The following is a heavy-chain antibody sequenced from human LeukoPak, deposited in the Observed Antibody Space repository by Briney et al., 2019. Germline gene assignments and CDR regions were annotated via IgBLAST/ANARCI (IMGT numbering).Heavy chain of an antibody. CDR2: ISGGFYNT. CDR1: GFTFSTYA. J-gene: IGHJ4*02. V-gene: IGHV3-23*01. Sequence: GGSLRLSCVASGFTFSTYAMSWVRQAPGKGLEWVSTISGGFYNTYYADSVKGRFTISRDNSKNTLYLEMNGLRVEDTAVYYCAKAVAGLFDYWGQGALVTVSS. D-gene: IGHD6-19*01. CDR3: AKAVAGLFDY.